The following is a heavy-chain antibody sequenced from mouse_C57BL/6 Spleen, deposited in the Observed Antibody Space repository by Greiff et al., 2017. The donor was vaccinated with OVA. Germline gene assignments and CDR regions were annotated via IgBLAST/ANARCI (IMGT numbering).Heavy chain of an antibody. CDR1: GYTFTDYE. CDR2: IDPETGGT. CDR3: TRWDYGSRRYFDY. V-gene: IGHV1-15*01. Sequence: VQLQQSGAELVRPGASVTLSCKASGYTFTDYEMHWVKQTPVHGLEWIGAIDPETGGTAYNQKFKGKAILTADKSSSTAYMELRSLTSEDSAVYYCTRWDYGSRRYFDYWGQGTTLTVSS. J-gene: IGHJ2*01. D-gene: IGHD1-1*01.